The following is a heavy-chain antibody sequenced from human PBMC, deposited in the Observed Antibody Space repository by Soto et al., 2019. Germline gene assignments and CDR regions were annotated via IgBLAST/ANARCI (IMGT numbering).Heavy chain of an antibody. D-gene: IGHD3-10*01. J-gene: IGHJ4*02. V-gene: IGHV3-30*03. CDR1: GFTFSSYG. Sequence: QVQLVESGGGVVQPGRSLRLSCAASGFTFSSYGMHWVRQAPGKGLEWVAVISYDGSNKYYGDSVKGRFTISRDNSKNTLYLQMNSLRAEDTAVYYCATPLRMWFGELLGTIDYWGQGTLVTVSS. CDR2: ISYDGSNK. CDR3: ATPLRMWFGELLGTIDY.